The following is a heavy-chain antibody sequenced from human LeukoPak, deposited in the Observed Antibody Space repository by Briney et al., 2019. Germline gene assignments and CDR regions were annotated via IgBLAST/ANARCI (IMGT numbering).Heavy chain of an antibody. V-gene: IGHV3-7*01. CDR3: ARDGVDYGDYGYYFDY. Sequence: GGSLRLSCAASGFTFSSYWMSWVRQAPGKGLEWVANIKQDGSEKYYVDSVKGRFTISRDNAKNSLYLQMNSLRAEDTAVYYCARDGVDYGDYGYYFDYWGQGTLVTVSS. J-gene: IGHJ4*02. CDR1: GFTFSSYW. D-gene: IGHD4-17*01. CDR2: IKQDGSEK.